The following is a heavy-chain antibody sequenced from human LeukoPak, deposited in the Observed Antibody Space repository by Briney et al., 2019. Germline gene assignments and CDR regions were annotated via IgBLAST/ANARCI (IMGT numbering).Heavy chain of an antibody. Sequence: QPGGSLRLSCAASGFTFSSYEMNWVRQAPGKGLEWVSAISGSGGSTYYADSVKGRFTISRDNSKNTLYLQMNSLRAEDTAVYYCAKSHRYDSSGYYGYWGQGTLVTVSS. CDR2: ISGSGGST. CDR3: AKSHRYDSSGYYGY. V-gene: IGHV3-23*01. D-gene: IGHD3-22*01. CDR1: GFTFSSYE. J-gene: IGHJ4*02.